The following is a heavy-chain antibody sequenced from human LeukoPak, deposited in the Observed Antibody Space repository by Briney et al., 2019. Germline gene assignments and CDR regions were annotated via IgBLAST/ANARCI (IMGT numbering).Heavy chain of an antibody. V-gene: IGHV4-34*01. J-gene: IGHJ4*02. D-gene: IGHD5-18*01. CDR1: GGSFSGYY. CDR2: INHSGST. CDR3: ARHRGYSYGVDY. Sequence: SETLSLTCAVYGGSFSGYYWSWIRQPPGKGLEWIGEINHSGSTNYNPSPKSRVTISVDTSKNQFSLKLSSVTAADTAVYYCARHRGYSYGVDYWGQGTLVTVSS.